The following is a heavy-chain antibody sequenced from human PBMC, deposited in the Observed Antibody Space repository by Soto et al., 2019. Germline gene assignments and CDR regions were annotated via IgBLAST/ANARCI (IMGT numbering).Heavy chain of an antibody. CDR3: ARVRGDPNNLALDY. Sequence: EVQLVESGGDLVQPGGSLRLSCAASAFTFSSYWMSWVRQAPGKGLEWVANIKQDGSDKYYVDSVKGRFTISRDNAKNALYLQMNSLRAEATAVYYCARVRGDPNNLALDYWGQGTLVTVSS. V-gene: IGHV3-7*01. J-gene: IGHJ4*02. D-gene: IGHD2-21*02. CDR2: IKQDGSDK. CDR1: AFTFSSYW.